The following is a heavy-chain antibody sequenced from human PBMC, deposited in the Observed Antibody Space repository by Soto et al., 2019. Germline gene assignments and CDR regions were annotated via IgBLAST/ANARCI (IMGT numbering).Heavy chain of an antibody. J-gene: IGHJ3*02. Sequence: GASVKVSCKASGYTFTNFGVSWVRQAPGQGPVWMGWISTSNGNTNSGQNFQDRVTMSTDTSTTTAYMELRSLTSDDTAMYYCARTGVRYYDYVWGSPDAFDIWGQGTMVTVSS. CDR1: GYTFTNFG. D-gene: IGHD3-16*01. CDR3: ARTGVRYYDYVWGSPDAFDI. CDR2: ISTSNGNT. V-gene: IGHV1-18*04.